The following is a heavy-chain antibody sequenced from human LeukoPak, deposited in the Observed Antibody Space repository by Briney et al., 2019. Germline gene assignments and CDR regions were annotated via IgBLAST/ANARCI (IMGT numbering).Heavy chain of an antibody. D-gene: IGHD6-13*01. CDR2: INHSGST. Sequence: PSETLSLTCAVYGGSFSGYYWSWIRQPPGKGLEWIGEINHSGSTYYNPSLKSRVTISVDTSKNQFSLKLSSVTAADTAVYYCARVEQPDYWGQGALVTVSS. CDR1: GGSFSGYY. CDR3: ARVEQPDY. J-gene: IGHJ4*02. V-gene: IGHV4-34*01.